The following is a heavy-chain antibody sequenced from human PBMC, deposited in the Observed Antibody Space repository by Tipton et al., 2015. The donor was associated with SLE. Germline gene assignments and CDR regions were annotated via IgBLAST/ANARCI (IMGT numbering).Heavy chain of an antibody. CDR3: ARDPFWSGSHPYFDY. J-gene: IGHJ4*02. CDR1: GYSISSDYY. Sequence: TLSLTCAVSGYSISSDYYWGWIRQPPGKGLEWIGYIYYSGGTNYNPSLKSRVTISLDTSKNQFSLKLSSVTAADTAVYYCARDPFWSGSHPYFDYWGQGTLVTVSS. CDR2: IYYSGGT. V-gene: IGHV4-61*01. D-gene: IGHD3-3*01.